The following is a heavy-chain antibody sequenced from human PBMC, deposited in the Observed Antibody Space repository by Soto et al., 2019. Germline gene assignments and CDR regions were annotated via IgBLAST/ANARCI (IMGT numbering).Heavy chain of an antibody. J-gene: IGHJ4*02. Sequence: ASVKVSCKASGGTFSSYAISWVRQAPGQGLEWMGGIIPIFGTANYAQKFQGRVTITADESTSTAYMELSSLRSEDTAVYYCARGVGRDGYNRLRRFDYWGQGTLVTVSS. D-gene: IGHD5-12*01. CDR3: ARGVGRDGYNRLRRFDY. CDR1: GGTFSSYA. CDR2: IIPIFGTA. V-gene: IGHV1-69*13.